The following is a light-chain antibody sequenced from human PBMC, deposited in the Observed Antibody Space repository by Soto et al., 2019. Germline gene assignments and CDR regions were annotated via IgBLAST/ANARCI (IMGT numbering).Light chain of an antibody. Sequence: VMTQSPAPLSVSLGELATLSCRASQSVARNLAWYQQKPGQAPRLLIYAASTRATGTPVRCSGSGSGTEVTLTISSLQSDDVAIYYCQQYNNWPDTFGQGTKVDIK. J-gene: IGKJ1*01. V-gene: IGKV3-15*01. CDR3: QQYNNWPDT. CDR2: AAS. CDR1: QSVARN.